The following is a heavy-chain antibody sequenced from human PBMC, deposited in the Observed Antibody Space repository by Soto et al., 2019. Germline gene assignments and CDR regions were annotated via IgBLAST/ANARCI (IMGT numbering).Heavy chain of an antibody. Sequence: ASVKVSCKASGYTFTSYGISWVRQAPGQGLEWMGWISAYNGNTNYAQKLQGRVTMTTDTSTSTAYMELRSLRSDDTAVYYCARDQAVTTLFALYYGMDVWGQGTTVTVSS. CDR1: GYTFTSYG. CDR2: ISAYNGNT. D-gene: IGHD4-4*01. J-gene: IGHJ6*02. CDR3: ARDQAVTTLFALYYGMDV. V-gene: IGHV1-18*01.